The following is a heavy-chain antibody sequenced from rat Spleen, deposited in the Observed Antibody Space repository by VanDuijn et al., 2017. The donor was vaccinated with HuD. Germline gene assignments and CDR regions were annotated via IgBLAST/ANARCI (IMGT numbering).Heavy chain of an antibody. V-gene: IGHV5-7*01. D-gene: IGHD1-9*01. Sequence: EVQLVESGGGLVQPGRSLKLSCAASGFTFNAYDMAWVRQAPTKGLEWVATISYGDSSGHSSTYYRDSVKGRFTISRDNEKSTLSLQMDSLRSEDTATYYCARRHYGYTDYFDYWGQGVMVTVSS. CDR2: ISYGDSSGHSST. CDR1: GFTFNAYD. J-gene: IGHJ2*01. CDR3: ARRHYGYTDYFDY.